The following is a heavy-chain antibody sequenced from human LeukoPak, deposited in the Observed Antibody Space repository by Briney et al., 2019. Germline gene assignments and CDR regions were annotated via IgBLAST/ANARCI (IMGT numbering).Heavy chain of an antibody. CDR1: GASINSDY. CDR3: VRGWAPRGEKSSFAS. Sequence: SETLSLTCTVSGASINSDYWTWVRQVAGKGLEWIGRIFASGSTNYNPYLRSRITMSVDTSKSQFSLDLSSVTAADTGVYYCVRGWAPRGEKSSFASWGQGTLVTVSS. J-gene: IGHJ5*01. D-gene: IGHD3-10*01. CDR2: IFASGST. V-gene: IGHV4-4*07.